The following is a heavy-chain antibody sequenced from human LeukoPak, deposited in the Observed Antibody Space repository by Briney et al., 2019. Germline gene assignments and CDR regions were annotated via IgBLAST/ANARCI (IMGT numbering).Heavy chain of an antibody. CDR1: GXFISSGGYY. V-gene: IGHV4-30-4*08. D-gene: IGHD2-15*01. CDR2: IYYSGST. J-gene: IGHJ4*02. Sequence: SQTLSLTRTVSGXFISSGGYYWTWIRQPSGKGLECIGYIYYSGSTNYNPSLKSRVTISVDTSKNQFSLKLTSVTAADTAVYYCARYYCSGGSCYHPGFDYWGQGTLVTVSS. CDR3: ARYYCSGGSCYHPGFDY.